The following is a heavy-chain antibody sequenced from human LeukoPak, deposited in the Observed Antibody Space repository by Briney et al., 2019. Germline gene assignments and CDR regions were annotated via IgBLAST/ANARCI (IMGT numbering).Heavy chain of an antibody. V-gene: IGHV3-21*01. D-gene: IGHD2-2*01. J-gene: IGHJ6*02. CDR2: XXSSSSYI. CDR3: ARDCSSTSCYYYYGMDV. Sequence: GXTFSSYSMNWVRQAPGKGLEXVXXXXSSSSYIYYADSVEGRFTISRDNAKNSLYLQTNSLRAEDTAVYYCARDCSSTSCYYYYGMDVWGQGTTVTVSS. CDR1: GXTFSSYS.